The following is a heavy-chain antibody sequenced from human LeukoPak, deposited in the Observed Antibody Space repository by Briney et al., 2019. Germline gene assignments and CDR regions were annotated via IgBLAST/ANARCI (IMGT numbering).Heavy chain of an antibody. Sequence: GGSLRLSCAASGFTFSSYEMNWVRQASGKGLEWVGRIRSKANSYATAYAASVKGRFTISRDDSKNTAYLQMNSLKTEDTAVYYCTVRAQIDYWGQGTLVTVSS. CDR3: TVRAQIDY. J-gene: IGHJ4*02. CDR2: IRSKANSYAT. D-gene: IGHD3-3*01. V-gene: IGHV3-73*01. CDR1: GFTFSSYE.